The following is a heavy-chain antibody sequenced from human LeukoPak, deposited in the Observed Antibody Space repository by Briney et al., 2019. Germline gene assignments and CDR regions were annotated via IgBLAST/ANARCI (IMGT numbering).Heavy chain of an antibody. Sequence: GRSLRLSCAASGFTFSSYGMHWVRQAPGKGLEWVAVIWYDGSNKYYADSVKGRFTISRDNSKNTLYLQMNSLRAEDTAVYYCAREALDIVVVPAAIQLGYWGQGTLVTVSS. CDR2: IWYDGSNK. CDR1: GFTFSSYG. J-gene: IGHJ4*02. CDR3: AREALDIVVVPAAIQLGY. D-gene: IGHD2-2*02. V-gene: IGHV3-33*01.